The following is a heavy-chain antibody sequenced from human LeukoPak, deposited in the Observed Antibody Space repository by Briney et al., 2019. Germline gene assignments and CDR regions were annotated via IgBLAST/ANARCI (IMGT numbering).Heavy chain of an antibody. CDR3: AADYYDSSGYLIDY. Sequence: ASVKVSCKASGFTFTSSAMQWVRQARGQRLEWIGWIVVGSGNTNYAQKFQERVTITRDMSTSTAYMELSSLRSEDTAVYYCAADYYDSSGYLIDYWGQGTLVTVSS. J-gene: IGHJ4*02. D-gene: IGHD3-22*01. CDR2: IVVGSGNT. V-gene: IGHV1-58*02. CDR1: GFTFTSSA.